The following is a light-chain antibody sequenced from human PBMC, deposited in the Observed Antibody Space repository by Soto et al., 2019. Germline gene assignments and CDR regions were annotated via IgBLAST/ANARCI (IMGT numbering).Light chain of an antibody. V-gene: IGKV1-39*01. Sequence: DFQMTQSPSSLSASVGARVTITCRASQDIGTFLNWYQQKPGKPPNLLIYAASNLLSGVSSRFRGSGSGTDFTLTISSLQPADFATYYCQQSYSTPPITFGPGTKVDMK. J-gene: IGKJ3*01. CDR3: QQSYSTPPIT. CDR2: AAS. CDR1: QDIGTF.